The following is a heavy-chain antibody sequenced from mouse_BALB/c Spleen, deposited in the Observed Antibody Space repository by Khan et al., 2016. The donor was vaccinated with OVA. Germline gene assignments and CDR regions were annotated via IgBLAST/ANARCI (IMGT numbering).Heavy chain of an antibody. CDR3: ARSVTITTVVATDFDY. D-gene: IGHD1-1*01. Sequence: EVQLQESGPGLVKPSQSLSLTCTVTGYSITSDYAWNWIRQFPGNKLEWMGYISYSGRTSYNPSLKSRISITLDTSKNKIFLQLKSVTTEDTATYYCARSVTITTVVATDFDYWGQGTTLTVSS. V-gene: IGHV3-2*02. J-gene: IGHJ2*01. CDR2: ISYSGRT. CDR1: GYSITSDYA.